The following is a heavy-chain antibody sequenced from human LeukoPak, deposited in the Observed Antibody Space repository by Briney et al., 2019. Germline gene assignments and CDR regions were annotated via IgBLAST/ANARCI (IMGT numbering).Heavy chain of an antibody. Sequence: SETLSLTCTVSGGSISNFYWSWIRQPAGKGLEWIGRIFTRGSTNYNPSLKSRVTMSVDTSKNQFSVKLNSVTAADTAVYYCARGRYGSGSYFFDYWGRGTLVTVSS. V-gene: IGHV4-4*07. CDR1: GGSISNFY. D-gene: IGHD3-10*01. CDR3: ARGRYGSGSYFFDY. J-gene: IGHJ4*02. CDR2: IFTRGST.